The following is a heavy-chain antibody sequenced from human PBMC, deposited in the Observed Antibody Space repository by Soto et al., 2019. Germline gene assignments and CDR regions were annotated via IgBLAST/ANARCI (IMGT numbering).Heavy chain of an antibody. CDR2: IIPIFGTA. J-gene: IGHJ6*02. CDR1: GGTFSSYA. Sequence: SVKVSCKASGGTFSSYAISWVRQAPGQGLEWMGGIIPIFGTANYAQKFQGRVTITADESTSTAYMELSRLRSDDTAVYYCARDRGYSYGSQYGMDVWGQGTTVTVSS. D-gene: IGHD5-18*01. CDR3: ARDRGYSYGSQYGMDV. V-gene: IGHV1-69*13.